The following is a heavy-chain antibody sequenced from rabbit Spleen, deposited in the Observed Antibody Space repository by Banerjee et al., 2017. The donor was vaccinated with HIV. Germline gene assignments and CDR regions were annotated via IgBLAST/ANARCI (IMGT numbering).Heavy chain of an antibody. Sequence: QSLEESGGDLVKPGASLTLTCTASGVSFSISSYMCWVRQAPGKGLEWIACIDAGSSGFTYFATWAKGRFTCSKTSSTTVTLQTTRLTAADTATYFCARDTSSSFSSYGMDLWGPGTLVTVS. V-gene: IGHV1S40*01. CDR1: GVSFSISSY. D-gene: IGHD1-1*01. J-gene: IGHJ6*01. CDR2: IDAGSSGFT. CDR3: ARDTSSSFSSYGMDL.